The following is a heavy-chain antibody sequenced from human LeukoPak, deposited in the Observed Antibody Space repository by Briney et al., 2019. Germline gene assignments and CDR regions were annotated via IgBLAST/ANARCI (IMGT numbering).Heavy chain of an antibody. CDR1: GGSISSYY. D-gene: IGHD3-10*01. CDR3: TNAWDYYGSGSFDY. V-gene: IGHV4-59*01. Sequence: SETLSLTCTVSGGSISSYYWTWIRQPPGKGLEWIGSLYYSGSTNYNPSLKSRVTISVDTSKNQFSLKLSSVTAADTAVYYCTNAWDYYGSGSFDYWGQGTLVTVSS. J-gene: IGHJ4*02. CDR2: LYYSGST.